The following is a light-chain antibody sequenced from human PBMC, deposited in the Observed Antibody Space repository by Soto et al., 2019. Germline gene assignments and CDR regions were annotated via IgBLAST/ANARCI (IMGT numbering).Light chain of an antibody. CDR2: DVN. V-gene: IGLV2-14*03. J-gene: IGLJ1*01. CDR1: TSDIGGYDY. CDR3: SSFTSSFTHV. Sequence: QSALTQPASVSGSPGQSITISCAGTTSDIGGYDYVSWYQQHPGRAPKPMIFDVNSRPSGVSNRFSGSKSGNTASLTISGLRAEDEADYYCSSFTSSFTHVFGTGTKVTVL.